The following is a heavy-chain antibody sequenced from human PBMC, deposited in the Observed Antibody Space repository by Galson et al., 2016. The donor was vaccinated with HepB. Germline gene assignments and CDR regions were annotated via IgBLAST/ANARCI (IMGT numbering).Heavy chain of an antibody. D-gene: IGHD1-26*01. CDR1: GYTFNRYG. Sequence: SVKVSCKASGYTFNRYGISWVRQAPGQGLEWMGWISGYNGNTNYAQKFQGRVTMTTDTSTSTAYMELRSLRSDDAAVYYCARDWAVGATGDYWGQGTLVTVSS. V-gene: IGHV1-18*01. CDR2: ISGYNGNT. J-gene: IGHJ4*02. CDR3: ARDWAVGATGDY.